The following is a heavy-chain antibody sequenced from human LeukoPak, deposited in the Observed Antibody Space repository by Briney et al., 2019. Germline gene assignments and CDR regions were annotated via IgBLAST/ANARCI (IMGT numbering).Heavy chain of an antibody. J-gene: IGHJ6*03. CDR2: IYYSGST. D-gene: IGHD1-26*01. V-gene: IGHV4-59*01. CDR1: GGSISSYY. CDR3: ARSYSGSYQIYYYYYMDV. Sequence: SETLSLTCTVSGGSISSYYWGWIRQPPGKGLEWIGYIYYSGSTNYNPSLKSRVTISVDTSKNQFSLKLSSVTAADTAVYYCARSYSGSYQIYYYYYMDVWGKGTTVTISS.